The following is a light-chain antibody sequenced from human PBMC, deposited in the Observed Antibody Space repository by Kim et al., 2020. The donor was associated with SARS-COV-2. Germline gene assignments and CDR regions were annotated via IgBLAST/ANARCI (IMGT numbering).Light chain of an antibody. Sequence: DIQMTQSPSSLSASVGDRVTITCRASQSISSYLNWYQQKPGKAPKLLIYAASSLQSGVPSRFSGSGSGTDFTLTISSLQPEDFSTLIFQQRYITPLTFRGGDKVDI. V-gene: IGKV1-39*01. J-gene: IGKJ4*01. CDR2: AAS. CDR1: QSISSY. CDR3: QQRYITPLT.